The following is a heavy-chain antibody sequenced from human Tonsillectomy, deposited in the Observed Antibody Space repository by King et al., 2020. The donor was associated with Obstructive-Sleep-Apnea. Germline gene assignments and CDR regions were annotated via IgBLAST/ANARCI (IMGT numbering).Heavy chain of an antibody. Sequence: VQLQESGPGLVKPSETLSLTCTVSGGSISSHYWSWIRQPPGKGLERIGNIYYSGSTNNNPSLKSRVTISVDTSKSQISLKLSSVTAADTAVYYCARLLWFGELHWFDPWGQGTLVTVSS. V-gene: IGHV4-59*08. CDR1: GGSISSHY. J-gene: IGHJ5*02. D-gene: IGHD3-10*01. CDR2: IYYSGST. CDR3: ARLLWFGELHWFDP.